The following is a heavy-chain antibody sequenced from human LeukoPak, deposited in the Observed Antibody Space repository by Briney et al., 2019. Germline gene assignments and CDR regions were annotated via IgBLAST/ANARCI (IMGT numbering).Heavy chain of an antibody. Sequence: GGSLRLPCAASGFTFSSYAMSWVRQAPGKGLEWVSAISGSGGSTYYADSVKGRFTISRDNSKNTLYLQMNSLRAEDTAVYYCAKTPSQPYDFWSGYSRGDYWGQGTLVTVSS. CDR3: AKTPSQPYDFWSGYSRGDY. V-gene: IGHV3-23*01. J-gene: IGHJ4*02. CDR1: GFTFSSYA. D-gene: IGHD3-3*01. CDR2: ISGSGGST.